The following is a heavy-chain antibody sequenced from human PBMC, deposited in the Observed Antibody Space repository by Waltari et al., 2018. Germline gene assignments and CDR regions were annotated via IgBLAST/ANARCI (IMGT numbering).Heavy chain of an antibody. Sequence: QLQLQESGPGLVKPSGTLSLRCAVSGDSMSSTYWWSWVRQSQQKGLEWIGQVYRSGRTNYNPSCASRVTITIDTSNNQFSLKVTSATAADTAVYYCARDRGRGLYLDTWGPGTLVTVSP. V-gene: IGHV4-4*02. CDR1: GDSMSSTYW. CDR2: VYRSGRT. CDR3: ARDRGRGLYLDT. J-gene: IGHJ5*02. D-gene: IGHD2-15*01.